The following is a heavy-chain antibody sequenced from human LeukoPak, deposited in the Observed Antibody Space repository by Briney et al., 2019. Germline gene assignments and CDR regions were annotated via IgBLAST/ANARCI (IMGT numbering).Heavy chain of an antibody. D-gene: IGHD3-10*01. J-gene: IGHJ5*02. Sequence: SEPLSLTCSVSGDSISGYYWSWIRQPPGKGLEWIGYIYYTGSTNYNPSLKSRVTISVDTSKNQFSLKLSSVTAADTAVYYCARHDYGSGSSNWFDPWGQGTLVTVSS. CDR2: IYYTGST. V-gene: IGHV4-59*08. CDR3: ARHDYGSGSSNWFDP. CDR1: GDSISGYY.